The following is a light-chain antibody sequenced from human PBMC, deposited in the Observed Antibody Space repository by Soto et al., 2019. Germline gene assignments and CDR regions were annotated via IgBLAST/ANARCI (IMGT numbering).Light chain of an antibody. Sequence: DIQMTQSPSTLSASVGDRVTITCRASQSISRWLVWYQQKPGKAPKLLIYDASSLESGVPSRFSGSGSGTEFTLTISSLQPDDFATYYCQQYNSFSPTFGQGTKVEI. CDR3: QQYNSFSPT. V-gene: IGKV1-5*01. J-gene: IGKJ1*01. CDR1: QSISRW. CDR2: DAS.